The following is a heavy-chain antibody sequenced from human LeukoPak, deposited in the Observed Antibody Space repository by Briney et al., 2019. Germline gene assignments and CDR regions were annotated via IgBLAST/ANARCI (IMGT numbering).Heavy chain of an antibody. CDR3: AKDGGSYSTDY. CDR2: NNPSDGNT. Sequence: GASVKVSCKASGYTFTTYKIHWVRQAPGQGLEWVGINNPSDGNTRNAQKFQGRVTMTRDTSTGTVYLELSSLRSEDTAVYYCAKDGGSYSTDYWGQGTLVTVSS. CDR1: GYTFTTYK. J-gene: IGHJ4*02. V-gene: IGHV1-46*01. D-gene: IGHD3-10*01.